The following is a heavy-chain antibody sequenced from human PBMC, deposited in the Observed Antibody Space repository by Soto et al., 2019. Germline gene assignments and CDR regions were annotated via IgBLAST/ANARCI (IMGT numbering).Heavy chain of an antibody. CDR1: GGSIGSSNW. CDR2: VYHSGST. V-gene: IGHV4-4*02. J-gene: IGHJ4*02. D-gene: IGHD3-9*01. Sequence: PSETLSLTCAVSGGSIGSSNWWSWVRQPPGKGLEWIGGVYHSGSTNYNPSLKSRVTISVDKSKNQFSLKLMSLSAADTAVYYCGRLEGLATISYYFDYWGQGALVTVSS. CDR3: GRLEGLATISYYFDY.